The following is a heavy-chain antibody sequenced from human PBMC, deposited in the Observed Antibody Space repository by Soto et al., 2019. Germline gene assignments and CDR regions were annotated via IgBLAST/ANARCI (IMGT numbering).Heavy chain of an antibody. D-gene: IGHD6-19*01. V-gene: IGHV4-59*01. J-gene: IGHJ4*02. CDR1: GGSISGSY. CDR2: VYYTGST. Sequence: SETLSLPCSVSGGSISGSYWSWIRQSPGKGLEWLGYVYYTGSTNYSPSLRSRVSISVDTSKNEFSLRLSSVTAADTAVYFCARGVAVPGAHIDYWGQGTQVTVSS. CDR3: ARGVAVPGAHIDY.